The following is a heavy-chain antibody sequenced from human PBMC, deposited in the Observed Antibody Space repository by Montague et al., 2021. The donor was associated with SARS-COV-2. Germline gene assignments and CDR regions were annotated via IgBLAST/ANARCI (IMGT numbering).Heavy chain of an antibody. Sequence: SETLSLTCAVYGGSFSGYYWSWIRQPPGKGLGWIGEINHSGSTNYNPSLKSRVTISVDTSKNQFSLKLSSVTAADTAVYYCARGSKKISKRWLQFDDAFDIWGQGTMVTVSS. V-gene: IGHV4-34*01. CDR2: INHSGST. CDR3: ARGSKKISKRWLQFDDAFDI. J-gene: IGHJ3*02. D-gene: IGHD5-24*01. CDR1: GGSFSGYY.